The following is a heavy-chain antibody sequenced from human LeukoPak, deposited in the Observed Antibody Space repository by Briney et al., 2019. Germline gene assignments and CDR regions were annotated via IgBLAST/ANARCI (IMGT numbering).Heavy chain of an antibody. CDR1: GYTFTSYD. Sequence: ASVKVSCKASGYTFTSYDINWVRQATGQGLEWMGWMNPNSGNTGYAQKFQGRVTMTRNTSISTAYMELSSLRSEDTAVYYCARGLGYGSGSYYYNWFDPWGQGTLVTVSS. J-gene: IGHJ5*02. CDR2: MNPNSGNT. D-gene: IGHD3-10*01. V-gene: IGHV1-8*01. CDR3: ARGLGYGSGSYYYNWFDP.